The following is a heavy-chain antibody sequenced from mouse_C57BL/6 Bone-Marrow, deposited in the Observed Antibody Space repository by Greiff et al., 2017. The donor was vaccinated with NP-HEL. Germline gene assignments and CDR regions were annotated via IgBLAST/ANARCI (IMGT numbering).Heavy chain of an antibody. Sequence: VQLQQPGAELVRPGTSVKLSCKASGYTFTSYWMHWVKQRPGQGLEWIGVIDPSDSYTNFNQKFKGKATLTVDTSSSTAYMQLSSLTSEDSAVYYCARDYYGSSPERVLDYWGQGTTLTVSS. V-gene: IGHV1-59*01. J-gene: IGHJ2*01. CDR3: ARDYYGSSPERVLDY. D-gene: IGHD1-1*01. CDR1: GYTFTSYW. CDR2: IDPSDSYT.